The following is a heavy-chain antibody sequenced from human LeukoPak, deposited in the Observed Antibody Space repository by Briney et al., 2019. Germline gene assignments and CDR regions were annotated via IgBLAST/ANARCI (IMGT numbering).Heavy chain of an antibody. CDR1: GGSFSGYY. V-gene: IGHV4-34*01. CDR2: INHSGST. Sequence: SETLSLTCAVYGGSFSGYYWSWIRQPPGKGLEWIGEINHSGSTYYNPSLKSRVTISVDTSKNQFSLKLSSVTAADTAVYYCARHMGHDYVWGSYRLQYNWFDPWGQGTLVTVSS. D-gene: IGHD3-16*02. CDR3: ARHMGHDYVWGSYRLQYNWFDP. J-gene: IGHJ5*02.